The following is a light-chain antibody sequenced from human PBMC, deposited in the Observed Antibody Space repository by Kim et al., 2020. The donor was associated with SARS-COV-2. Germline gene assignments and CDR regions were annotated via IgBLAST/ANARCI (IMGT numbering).Light chain of an antibody. V-gene: IGKV3-15*01. Sequence: SPRERATLSCRASQSVSSNFVAYQQQPRQAPRRLIIDGATRATSSLARCSSSGSCTEFSPTTSSRQADDFAVVYCWQQNNSPPYTFGQGTKLEI. CDR3: WQQNNSPPYT. J-gene: IGKJ2*01. CDR2: DGA. CDR1: QSVSSN.